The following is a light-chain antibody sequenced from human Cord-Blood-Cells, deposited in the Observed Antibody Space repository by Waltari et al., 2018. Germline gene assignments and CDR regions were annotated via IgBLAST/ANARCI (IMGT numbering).Light chain of an antibody. J-gene: IGLJ3*02. Sequence: QSALTQPASVSGSPGQSITISCTGTSSDVGGYNYVSSYQQHPGKAPKLMSYDVSNRPSGVSNRFSGSKSGNTASLTISGLQAEDEADYYCSSYTSSSTWVFGGGTKLTVL. CDR2: DVS. CDR3: SSYTSSSTWV. CDR1: SSDVGGYNY. V-gene: IGLV2-14*01.